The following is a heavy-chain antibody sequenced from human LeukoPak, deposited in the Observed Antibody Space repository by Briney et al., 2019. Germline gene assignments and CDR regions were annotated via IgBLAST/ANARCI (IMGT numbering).Heavy chain of an antibody. D-gene: IGHD5-24*01. Sequence: GGSLRLSCSASGFTFSTYIMHWVRQAPGKGLETVSAITGNGGSTFYADSVKGRFTISRDNSKNTLYLQMSSLRAEDTAMYYCARRDDYSAYDCWGQGTLVTVSS. V-gene: IGHV3-64D*06. J-gene: IGHJ4*02. CDR2: ITGNGGST. CDR1: GFTFSTYI. CDR3: ARRDDYSAYDC.